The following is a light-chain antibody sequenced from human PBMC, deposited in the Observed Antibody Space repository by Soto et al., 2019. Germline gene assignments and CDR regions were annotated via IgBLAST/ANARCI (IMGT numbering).Light chain of an antibody. CDR3: HQYGSSQWT. CDR1: QSVSSSY. J-gene: IGKJ1*01. CDR2: GAS. V-gene: IGKV3-20*01. Sequence: EIVLTQSPGTLSLSPGERATLSCRASQSVSSSYLAWYQQKPGQAPRLLIYGASSRATGIPDRFSGSGSGTDFTLTISRLEPEDFAVDYCHQYGSSQWTFGQGTKVEIK.